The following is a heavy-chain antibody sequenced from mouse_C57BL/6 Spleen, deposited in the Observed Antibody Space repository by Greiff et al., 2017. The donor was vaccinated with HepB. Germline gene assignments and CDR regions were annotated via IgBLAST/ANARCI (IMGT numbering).Heavy chain of an antibody. Sequence: QVQLQQSGAELARPGASVKLSCKASGYTFTSYGISWVKQRTGQGLEWIGEIYPRSGNTYYNEKFKGKATLTADKSSSTAYMELRSLTSEDSAVYFWASHYYGSSYGAYWGQGTLVTVSA. D-gene: IGHD1-1*01. CDR3: ASHYYGSSYGAY. CDR1: GYTFTSYG. V-gene: IGHV1-81*01. J-gene: IGHJ3*01. CDR2: IYPRSGNT.